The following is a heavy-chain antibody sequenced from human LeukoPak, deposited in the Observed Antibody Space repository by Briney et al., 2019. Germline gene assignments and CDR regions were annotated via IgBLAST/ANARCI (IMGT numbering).Heavy chain of an antibody. J-gene: IGHJ4*02. CDR2: INHSGST. V-gene: IGHV4-34*01. CDR1: GGSFSGYY. D-gene: IGHD5-12*01. CDR3: ARESGLRGFDY. Sequence: PSETLSLTCAVYGGSFSGYYWSWIRQPPGEGLEWIGEINHSGSTNYNPSLKSRVTISVDKSKNQFSLKLSSVTAADTAVYYCARESGLRGFDYWGQGTLVTVSS.